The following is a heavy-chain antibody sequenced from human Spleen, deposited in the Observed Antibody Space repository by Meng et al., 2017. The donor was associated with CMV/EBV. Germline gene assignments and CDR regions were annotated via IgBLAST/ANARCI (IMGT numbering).Heavy chain of an antibody. J-gene: IGHJ6*02. CDR2: ISGSGGST. CDR3: ARDRDAHYYYYGMDV. V-gene: IGHV3-64*02. D-gene: IGHD2-2*01. Sequence: GESLKISCAASGFTFSSYGMHWVRQAPGKGLEYVSAISGSGGSTYYADSVKGRFTISRDNSKNTLYLQMNSLRAEDTAVYYCARDRDAHYYYYGMDVWGQGTTVTVSS. CDR1: GFTFSSYG.